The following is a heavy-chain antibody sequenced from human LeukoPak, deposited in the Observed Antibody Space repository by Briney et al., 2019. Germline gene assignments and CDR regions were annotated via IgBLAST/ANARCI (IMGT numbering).Heavy chain of an antibody. V-gene: IGHV3-7*01. Sequence: PGGSLRLSCAASGFTFSSYWMSWVRQAPGKGLEWLANIKQDGSEKYYVDSVKGRFTISGDNAKNSLYLKMNSLRAEDTAVYYCARDFYGDYVLSAFDIWGQGTMVTVSS. CDR3: ARDFYGDYVLSAFDI. J-gene: IGHJ3*02. CDR2: IKQDGSEK. D-gene: IGHD4-17*01. CDR1: GFTFSSYW.